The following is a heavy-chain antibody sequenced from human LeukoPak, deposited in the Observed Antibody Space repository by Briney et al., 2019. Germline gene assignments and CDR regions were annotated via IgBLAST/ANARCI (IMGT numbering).Heavy chain of an antibody. Sequence: PGGSLRLSCAASGFTFSSYWMNWVRQAPGKGLEWVAVISYDGSNKYYADSVKGRFTISRDNSKNTLYLQMNSLRAEDTAVYYCARGYLSSTRTDYFDYWGQGTLVTVSS. CDR3: ARGYLSSTRTDYFDY. CDR2: ISYDGSNK. D-gene: IGHD6-13*01. J-gene: IGHJ4*02. CDR1: GFTFSSYW. V-gene: IGHV3-30*03.